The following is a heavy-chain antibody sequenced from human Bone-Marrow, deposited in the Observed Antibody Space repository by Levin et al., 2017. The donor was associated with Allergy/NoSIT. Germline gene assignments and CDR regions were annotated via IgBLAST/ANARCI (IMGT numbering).Heavy chain of an antibody. Sequence: PGGSLRLSCAASGFTFDDYAMHWVRQAPGKGLEWVSGISWNSGSIGYADSVKGRFTISRDNAKNSLYLQMNSLRAEDTALYYCAPLWLKSGMDVWGQGTTVTVSS. V-gene: IGHV3-9*01. CDR1: GFTFDDYA. CDR2: ISWNSGSI. CDR3: APLWLKSGMDV. J-gene: IGHJ6*02. D-gene: IGHD5-18*01.